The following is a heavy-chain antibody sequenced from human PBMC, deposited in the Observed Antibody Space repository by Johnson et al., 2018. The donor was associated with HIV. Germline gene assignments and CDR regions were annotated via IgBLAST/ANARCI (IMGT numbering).Heavy chain of an antibody. V-gene: IGHV3-66*02. D-gene: IGHD6-6*01. CDR1: GFTVSSNY. Sequence: MQLVESGGGLVQPGGYLRLSCAASGFTVSSNYMSWVRQAPGKGLEWVSVIYSGGSTYYADSVKGRFTISRDNSKNTLYLQMNSLRAEDTAVYYCASSPMRYSSSAYAFDIWGQGTMVTVSS. CDR3: ASSPMRYSSSAYAFDI. J-gene: IGHJ3*02. CDR2: IYSGGST.